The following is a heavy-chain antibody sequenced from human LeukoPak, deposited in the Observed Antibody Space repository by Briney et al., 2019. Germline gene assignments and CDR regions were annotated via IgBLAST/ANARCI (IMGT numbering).Heavy chain of an antibody. CDR3: ALGSGSYHRYYYYGMDV. CDR2: MNPNSGNT. V-gene: IGHV1-8*01. D-gene: IGHD3-10*01. Sequence: ASVKVSCKASGYTFTSYDINWVRQATGQGLEWMGWMNPNSGNTGYAQKFQGRVTMTRNTSISTAYMELSSLRSEDTAVYYCALGSGSYHRYYYYGMDVWGQGTTVTVSS. CDR1: GYTFTSYD. J-gene: IGHJ6*02.